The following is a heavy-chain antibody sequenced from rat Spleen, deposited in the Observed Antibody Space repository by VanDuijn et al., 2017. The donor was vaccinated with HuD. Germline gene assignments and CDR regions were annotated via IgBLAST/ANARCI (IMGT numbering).Heavy chain of an antibody. J-gene: IGHJ3*01. CDR2: ISTGGGNT. V-gene: IGHV5-25*01. CDR3: TRHFSPADYYSSFPVLY. Sequence: EVQLVESGGGLVQPGRSLKLSCAASGFTFSNYDMAWVRQAPTKGLEWIASISTGGGNTYYRDSVKGRFTISRDNAKSTLYLQMDSLRSEDTATYYCTRHFSPADYYSSFPVLYWGQGTLVTVSS. D-gene: IGHD1-2*01. CDR1: GFTFSNYD.